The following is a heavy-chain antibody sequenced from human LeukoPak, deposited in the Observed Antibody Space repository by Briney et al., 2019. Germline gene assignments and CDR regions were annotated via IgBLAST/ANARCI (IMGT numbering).Heavy chain of an antibody. CDR3: AKAYAFVGANYFDY. CDR2: ISYDGSNK. V-gene: IGHV3-30-3*01. Sequence: GGSLRLSCAASGLTFSGYAMSWVRQAPGKGLEWVAVISYDGSNKYYADSVKGRFTISRDNSKNTLYLQMNNLRAEDAAIYYCAKAYAFVGANYFDYWGQGTLVTVSS. CDR1: GLTFSGYA. J-gene: IGHJ4*02. D-gene: IGHD1-26*01.